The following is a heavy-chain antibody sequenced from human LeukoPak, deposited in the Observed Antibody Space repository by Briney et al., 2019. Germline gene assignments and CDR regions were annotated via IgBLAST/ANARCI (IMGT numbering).Heavy chain of an antibody. V-gene: IGHV3-21*01. CDR3: ARGPTTVTTFDY. CDR1: GFTFSSYS. CDR2: ISSSSYI. J-gene: IGHJ4*02. Sequence: GGSLRLSCAASGFTFSSYSMNWVRQAPGKGLEWVSSISSSSYIYYADSVKGRFTISGDNAKNSLYLQMNSLRAEDTAVYYCARGPTTVTTFDYWGQGTLVTVSS. D-gene: IGHD4-17*01.